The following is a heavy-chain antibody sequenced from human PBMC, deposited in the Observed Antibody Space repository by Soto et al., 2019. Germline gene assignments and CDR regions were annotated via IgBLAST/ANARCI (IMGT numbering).Heavy chain of an antibody. CDR3: ASWYTPFPGYSSGWSDY. CDR2: IYYSGST. J-gene: IGHJ4*02. CDR1: GGSISSSSYY. V-gene: IGHV4-39*07. D-gene: IGHD6-19*01. Sequence: SETLSLTCTVSGGSISSSSYYWGWIRQPPGKGLEWIGSIYYSGSTYYNPSLKSRVTISVDTSKNQFSLKLSSVTAADTAVYYCASWYTPFPGYSSGWSDYWGQGTLVTVSS.